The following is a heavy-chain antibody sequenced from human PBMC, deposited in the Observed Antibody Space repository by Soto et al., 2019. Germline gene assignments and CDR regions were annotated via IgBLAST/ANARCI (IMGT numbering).Heavy chain of an antibody. CDR2: IYYRGDT. Sequence: SETLSLTCTVSGGSISSSNYYWGWIRQPPGNVLDWFSIIYYRGDTYYNPSLKSRVTISVDTSKNQFSLKLSSVTAADTAVYYCARVGDRAMAVSDWGQGTLVTVSS. CDR1: GGSISSSNYY. CDR3: ARVGDRAMAVSD. D-gene: IGHD5-18*01. V-gene: IGHV4-39*01. J-gene: IGHJ4*02.